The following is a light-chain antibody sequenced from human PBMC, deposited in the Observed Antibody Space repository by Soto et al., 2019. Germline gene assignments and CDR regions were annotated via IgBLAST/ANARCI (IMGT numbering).Light chain of an antibody. CDR1: QSISSW. Sequence: DIQMTHSPSTLSXXXGXXVXIXCRASQSISSWLAWYQQKPGKAPKLLIYDASSLESGVPSRFSGSGSGSEFTLTISSLQPDDFATYYCQQYNSNSQTFGQGTKVDIK. CDR3: QQYNSNSQT. CDR2: DAS. V-gene: IGKV1-5*01. J-gene: IGKJ1*01.